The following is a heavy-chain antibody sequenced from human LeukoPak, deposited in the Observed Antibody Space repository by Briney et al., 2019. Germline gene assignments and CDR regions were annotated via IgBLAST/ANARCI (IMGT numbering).Heavy chain of an antibody. D-gene: IGHD6-6*01. J-gene: IGHJ4*02. CDR1: GGSISSHY. V-gene: IGHV4-59*11. CDR2: IYYSGST. Sequence: PSETLSLTCTVSGGSISSHYWSWIRQPPGKGLEWIGYIYYSGSTNYNPSLKSRVTISVDTSKNQFSLKLSSVTAADTAVYCCARGKYSSSSGPPRLNYYFDYWGQGTLVTVSS. CDR3: ARGKYSSSSGPPRLNYYFDY.